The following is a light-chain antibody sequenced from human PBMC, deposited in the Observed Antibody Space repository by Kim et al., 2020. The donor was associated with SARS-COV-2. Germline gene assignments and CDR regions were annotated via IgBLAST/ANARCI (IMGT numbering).Light chain of an antibody. CDR3: AAWDDSLNGPV. V-gene: IGLV1-44*01. CDR2: SNN. Sequence: ELTQPPSASGTPGQRVTISCSGSSSNIGSNTVNWYQQLPGTAPKLLIYSNNQRPSGVPDRFSGSKSGTSASLAISGLQFEDEADYYCAAWDDSLNGPVFGTGTKVTVL. CDR1: SSNIGSNT. J-gene: IGLJ1*01.